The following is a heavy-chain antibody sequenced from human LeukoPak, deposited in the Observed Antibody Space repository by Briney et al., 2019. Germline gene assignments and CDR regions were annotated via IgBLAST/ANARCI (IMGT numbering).Heavy chain of an antibody. CDR2: IYYSGST. J-gene: IGHJ3*02. V-gene: IGHV4-39*01. Sequence: PSETLSLTCTVSGGSISSSSYYWGWIRQPPGKGLKWIGSIYYSGSTYYNPSLKSRVTISVYTSKNQFSLKLSSVTAADTAVYYCARPLIVVSPAATYDAFDIWGQGTMVTVSS. CDR1: GGSISSSSYY. D-gene: IGHD2-15*01. CDR3: ARPLIVVSPAATYDAFDI.